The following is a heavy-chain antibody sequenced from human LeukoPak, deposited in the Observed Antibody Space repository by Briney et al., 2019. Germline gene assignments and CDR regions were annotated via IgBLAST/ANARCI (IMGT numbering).Heavy chain of an antibody. CDR1: GGSISSGDYY. CDR2: IYHSGST. D-gene: IGHD2-21*01. V-gene: IGHV4-30-2*01. J-gene: IGHJ4*02. CDR3: ARRAGGDYLDY. Sequence: SETLSLTCTVSGGSISSGDYYWSWIRQPPGKGLEWIGYIYHSGSTNYNPSLKSRVTISVDMSKNQFSLKLSSVTAADTAVYYCARRAGGDYLDYWGQGNLVTVSS.